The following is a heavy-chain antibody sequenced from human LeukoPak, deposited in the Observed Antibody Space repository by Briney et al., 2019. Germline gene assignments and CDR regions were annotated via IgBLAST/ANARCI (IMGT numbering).Heavy chain of an antibody. Sequence: SETLSLTCAVYGGSFSGYYWSWIRQPPGKGLEWIGEINHSGSTNYNPSLKSRVTISVDTSKNQFSLKLSSVTAADTALYYCAKDSGQLWTQYYFDYWGQGTLVTVSS. CDR1: GGSFSGYY. CDR3: AKDSGQLWTQYYFDY. J-gene: IGHJ4*02. D-gene: IGHD5-18*01. CDR2: INHSGST. V-gene: IGHV4-34*01.